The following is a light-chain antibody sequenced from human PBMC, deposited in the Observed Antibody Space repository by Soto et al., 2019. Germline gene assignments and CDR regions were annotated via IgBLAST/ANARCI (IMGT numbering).Light chain of an antibody. CDR1: QNIYSN. V-gene: IGKV3-15*01. Sequence: IVLTQSPGTLSVSPWERATLSCRASQNIYSNVAWYQQRPGQAPRLLIYRASTRATGIPARFSGSGSGTEFTLTISSLQSEDFTVYSCLQYHNLWAFGQGTKVDIK. J-gene: IGKJ1*01. CDR2: RAS. CDR3: LQYHNLWA.